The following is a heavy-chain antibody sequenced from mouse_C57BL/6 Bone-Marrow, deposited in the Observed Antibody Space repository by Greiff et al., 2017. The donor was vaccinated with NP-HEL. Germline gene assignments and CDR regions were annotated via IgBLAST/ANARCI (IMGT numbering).Heavy chain of an antibody. J-gene: IGHJ1*03. D-gene: IGHD2-1*01. CDR1: GFTFSSYA. CDR2: ISDGGSYT. CDR3: ARGSIYYGWYFDV. Sequence: EVKLVESGGGLVKPGGSLKLSCAASGFTFSSYAMSWVRQTPEKRLEWVATISDGGSYTYYPDNVKGRFTISRDNAKNNLYLQMSHLKSEDTAMYYCARGSIYYGWYFDVWGTGTTVTVSS. V-gene: IGHV5-4*03.